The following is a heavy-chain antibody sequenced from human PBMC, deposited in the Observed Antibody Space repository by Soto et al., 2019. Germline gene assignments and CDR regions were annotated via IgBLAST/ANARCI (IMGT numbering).Heavy chain of an antibody. V-gene: IGHV2-5*02. D-gene: IGHD2-2*01. J-gene: IGHJ4*02. CDR3: ARLVVPAAIGVRFDY. CDR2: IYWDDDK. CDR1: GFSLSTSGVG. Sequence: SGPTLVKPTQPLTLTCTFSGFSLSTSGVGVGWIRQPPGKALEWLALIYWDDDKRYSPSLKSRLTITKDTSKNQVVLTMTNMDPVDTATYYCARLVVPAAIGVRFDYWGQGTLVTVSS.